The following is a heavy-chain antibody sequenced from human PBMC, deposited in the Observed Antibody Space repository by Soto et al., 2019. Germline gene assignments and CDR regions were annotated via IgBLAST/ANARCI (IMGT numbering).Heavy chain of an antibody. D-gene: IGHD6-13*01. CDR1: GFTFSSYG. Sequence: GGSLRLSCASSGFTFSSYGMHWVRQAPGKGLEWVAVISYDGSNKYYADSVKGRFTISRDNSKNTLYLQMNSLRAEDTAVYYCAKSSWYQSYYFDYWGQGTLVTVSS. V-gene: IGHV3-30*18. J-gene: IGHJ4*02. CDR3: AKSSWYQSYYFDY. CDR2: ISYDGSNK.